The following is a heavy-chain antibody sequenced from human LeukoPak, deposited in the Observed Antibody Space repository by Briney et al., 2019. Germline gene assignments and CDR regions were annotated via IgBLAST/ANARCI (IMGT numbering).Heavy chain of an antibody. Sequence: PGGSLRLSRAASGFTFSNYDMGWVRQAPGKGLEWVSSISDSGGSTYYADSVKGRFTISRDNSKNTLYLQMTNLRAADTAVYYCAKDLSRAVAADWFDPWDQGSLVTVSS. CDR1: GFTFSNYD. CDR3: AKDLSRAVAADWFDP. D-gene: IGHD6-19*01. J-gene: IGHJ5*02. V-gene: IGHV3-23*01. CDR2: ISDSGGST.